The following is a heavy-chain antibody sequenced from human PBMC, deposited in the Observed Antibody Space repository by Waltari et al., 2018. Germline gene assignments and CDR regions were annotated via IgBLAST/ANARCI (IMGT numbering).Heavy chain of an antibody. CDR2: GHKNGNI. D-gene: IGHD6-19*01. J-gene: IGHJ4*02. CDR1: GDSIPNFY. V-gene: IGHV4-59*01. CDR3: ASTVRWLNFDQ. Sequence: QVQLQESGPVLVKPSETLSLTYTVSGDSIPNFYWSWIRQSPGKGLDWIANGHKNGNINYTPSLQSRVTMSRDTSRSQLSLRLTSVTAADTAVYYCASTVRWLNFDQWGQGTLVTVSS.